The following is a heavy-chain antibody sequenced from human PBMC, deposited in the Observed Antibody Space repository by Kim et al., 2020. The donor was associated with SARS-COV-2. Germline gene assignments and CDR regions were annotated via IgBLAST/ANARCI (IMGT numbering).Heavy chain of an antibody. Sequence: GGSLRLSCAASGFTFSSFAMNWVRQAPGKGLEWFSGIMGSGGSTYYADSVKGRFTFSRDNSKNTLYLQMNSLRAEDTAVYYCAKDLYWDNSGAGAFDTWG. CDR1: GFTFSSFA. CDR2: IMGSGGST. D-gene: IGHD2-15*01. J-gene: IGHJ3*02. CDR3: AKDLYWDNSGAGAFDT. V-gene: IGHV3-23*01.